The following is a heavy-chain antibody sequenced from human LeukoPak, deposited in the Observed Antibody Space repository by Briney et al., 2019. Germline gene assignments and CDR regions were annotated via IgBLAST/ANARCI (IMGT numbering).Heavy chain of an antibody. D-gene: IGHD2-8*01. V-gene: IGHV4-34*01. Sequence: PSETPSLTCAVYGGSFSGYYWSWIRQPPGKGLEWIGEINHSGSTNYNPSLKSRVTISVDTSKNQFSLKLSSVTAADTAVYYCARGRIVVLMVYARNTYYFDYWGQGTLVTVSS. CDR3: ARGRIVVLMVYARNTYYFDY. J-gene: IGHJ4*02. CDR2: INHSGST. CDR1: GGSFSGYY.